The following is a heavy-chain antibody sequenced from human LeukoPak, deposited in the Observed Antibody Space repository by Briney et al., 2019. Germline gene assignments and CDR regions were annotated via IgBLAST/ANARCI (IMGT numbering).Heavy chain of an antibody. J-gene: IGHJ3*02. V-gene: IGHV3-20*04. CDR2: INWNGGNT. CDR1: GFTFDDYG. Sequence: GGSLRLSCAASGFTFDDYGMSLVRQAPGKGLEWVSGINWNGGNTGYADSVKGRFTISRDNAKNSLYLQMNSLRAEDTALYYCARVSIAAAGTSAFDIWGQGTMVTVSS. CDR3: ARVSIAAAGTSAFDI. D-gene: IGHD6-13*01.